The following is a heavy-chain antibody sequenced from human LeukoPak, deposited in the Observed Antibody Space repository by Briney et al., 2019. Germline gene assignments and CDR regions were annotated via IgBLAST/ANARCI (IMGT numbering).Heavy chain of an antibody. Sequence: PSETLSLTCTVSGDSLSNNYWSWIRQPPGKGLEWIGHIYYSGSTSYNPSLKSRVTLSTDASKNQISLKLTFVTAADTAVYYCARDIFYYHLGRYFGLDPWGQGTLVTVSS. CDR3: ARDIFYYHLGRYFGLDP. CDR1: GDSLSNNY. CDR2: IYYSGST. V-gene: IGHV4-59*01. D-gene: IGHD3-10*01. J-gene: IGHJ5*02.